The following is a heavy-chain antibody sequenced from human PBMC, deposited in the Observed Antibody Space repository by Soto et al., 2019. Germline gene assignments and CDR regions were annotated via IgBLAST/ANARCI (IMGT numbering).Heavy chain of an antibody. V-gene: IGHV3-49*03. D-gene: IGHD3-10*01. CDR3: TRSHYYGSGSYPSDY. CDR2: IRSKAYGGTT. Sequence: GESLKISCTASGFTFGDYAMSWFRQAPGKGLEWVGFIRSKAYGGTTEYAASVKGRFTISRDDSKSIAYLQMNSLKTEDTAVYYCTRSHYYGSGSYPSDYWGQGTLVTVSS. CDR1: GFTFGDYA. J-gene: IGHJ4*02.